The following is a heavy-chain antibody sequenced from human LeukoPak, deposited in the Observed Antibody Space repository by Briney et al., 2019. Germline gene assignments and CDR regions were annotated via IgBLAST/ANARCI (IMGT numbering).Heavy chain of an antibody. CDR2: INTDGSRT. CDR1: GFTFSSYW. J-gene: IGHJ4*02. D-gene: IGHD2-21*01. Sequence: GGSLRLSCAASGFTFSSYWMHWVRQAPGKGLVWVSRINTDGSRTSYADSVKGRFTISRDNAKNTLYLQMNSLRAEDTAVYYCARDSLVVVIAIPFDWGQGTLATVSS. V-gene: IGHV3-74*01. CDR3: ARDSLVVVIAIPFD.